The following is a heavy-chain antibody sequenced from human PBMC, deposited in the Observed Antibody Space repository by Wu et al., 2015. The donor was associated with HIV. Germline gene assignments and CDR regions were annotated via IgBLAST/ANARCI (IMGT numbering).Heavy chain of an antibody. D-gene: IGHD2-8*02. CDR1: GGSISSYY. J-gene: IGHJ4*02. Sequence: QVQLQESGPGLVKPSETLSLTCTVSGGSISSYYWSWIRQPPGKGLEWIGYIYYSGSTNYNPSLKSRVTISVDTSKNQFSLKLSSVTAADTAVYYCAREGVEPTGELDYWGQGTLVTVSS. V-gene: IGHV4-59*01. CDR2: IYYSGST. CDR3: AREGVEPTGELDY.